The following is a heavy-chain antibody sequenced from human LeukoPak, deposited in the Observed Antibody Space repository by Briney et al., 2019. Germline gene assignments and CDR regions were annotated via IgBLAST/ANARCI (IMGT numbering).Heavy chain of an antibody. CDR2: ISSSGSTI. D-gene: IGHD3-10*02. CDR1: GFTFSDYY. V-gene: IGHV3-11*01. Sequence: GGSLRLSCAASGFTFSDYYMSWIRQAPGKGLEWVSYISSSGSTIYYADSVKGRFTISRDNAKNSLHLQMNSLRAEDTAVYYCARDQSYVVDGMDVWGQGATVTVSS. J-gene: IGHJ6*02. CDR3: ARDQSYVVDGMDV.